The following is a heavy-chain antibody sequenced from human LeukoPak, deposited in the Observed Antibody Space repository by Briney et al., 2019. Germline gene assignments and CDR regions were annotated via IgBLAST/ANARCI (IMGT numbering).Heavy chain of an antibody. V-gene: IGHV4-59*01. CDR2: FYYGGST. CDR1: GGSISGFY. J-gene: IGHJ3*02. Sequence: SETLSLTCTVSGGSISGFYWSWMRLPPGKGLEWIGYFYYGGSTIYNPSLRSRVTISVDTSNDQFSLKLSSVTAADTAVYYCARNYVGLRSAVEIWGQGTTVTVSS. D-gene: IGHD3-16*01. CDR3: ARNYVGLRSAVEI.